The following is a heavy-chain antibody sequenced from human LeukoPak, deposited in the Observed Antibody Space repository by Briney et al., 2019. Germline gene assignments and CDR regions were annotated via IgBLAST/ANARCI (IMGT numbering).Heavy chain of an antibody. Sequence: GASVKVSCKASGYTFTGYYMHWVRQAPGQGLEWMGWINPNSGGTNYAQKFQGRVTMTRDTSISTAYMELSRLRSDDTAVYYCARDKRYCSGGSCYRISHNWFDPWGQGTLVTVSS. CDR2: INPNSGGT. V-gene: IGHV1-2*02. D-gene: IGHD2-15*01. J-gene: IGHJ5*02. CDR1: GYTFTGYY. CDR3: ARDKRYCSGGSCYRISHNWFDP.